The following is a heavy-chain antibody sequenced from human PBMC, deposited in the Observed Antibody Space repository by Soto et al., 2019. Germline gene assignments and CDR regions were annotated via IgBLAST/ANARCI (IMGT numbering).Heavy chain of an antibody. CDR2: IIPIFGTA. CDR3: AKRFMTSGTYVFFDY. Sequence: SVKVSCKASGGTFSSYAISWVRRAPGQGLEWMGGIIPIFGTANYAQKFQGRVTITADESTSTAYMELSSLRGEDTAVYYCAKRFMTSGTYVFFDYWGQGTPVTVSS. V-gene: IGHV1-69*13. J-gene: IGHJ4*01. D-gene: IGHD1-26*01. CDR1: GGTFSSYA.